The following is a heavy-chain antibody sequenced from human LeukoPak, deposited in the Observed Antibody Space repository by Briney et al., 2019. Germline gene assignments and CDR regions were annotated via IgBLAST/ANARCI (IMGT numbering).Heavy chain of an antibody. CDR1: GFTFSIYA. D-gene: IGHD3-22*01. CDR3: AKEGDSSGYYYADSNWFDP. V-gene: IGHV3-23*01. Sequence: GGSLRLSCAASGFTFSIYAMSWVRQAPGKGLGWVSAISGSGGSTYYADSVKGRFTISRDNSKNTLYLQMNSLRAEDTAVYYCAKEGDSSGYYYADSNWFDPWGQGTLVTVSS. J-gene: IGHJ5*02. CDR2: ISGSGGST.